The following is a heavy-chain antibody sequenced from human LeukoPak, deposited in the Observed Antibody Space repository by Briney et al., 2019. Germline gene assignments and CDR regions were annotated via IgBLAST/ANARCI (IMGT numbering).Heavy chain of an antibody. J-gene: IGHJ3*02. D-gene: IGHD3-22*01. CDR2: IYHSGST. CDR3: AGGKYYYDSSGYSSDAFDI. V-gene: IGHV4-30-2*01. Sequence: SQTLSLTCAVSGGSISSGGYSWGWIRQPPGKGLEWSGYIYHSGSTYYNPSLKSRVTISVDRSKNQFSLKLSSVTAADTAVYYCAGGKYYYDSSGYSSDAFDIWGQGTMVTVPS. CDR1: GGSISSGGYS.